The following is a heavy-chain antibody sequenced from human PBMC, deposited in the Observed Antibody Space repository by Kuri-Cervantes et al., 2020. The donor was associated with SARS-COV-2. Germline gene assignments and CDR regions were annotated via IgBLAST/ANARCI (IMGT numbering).Heavy chain of an antibody. CDR1: GGSFSGYY. J-gene: IGHJ6*02. V-gene: IGHV4-34*01. CDR2: INHSGST. D-gene: IGHD2-2*01. Sequence: SQTLSLTCAVYGGSFSGYYWSWIRQPPGKGLEWIGKINHSGSTNYNPSLKSRVTISVDTSKNQFSLKLSSVTAADTAVYYCARGGDYHLLCLEVWGQGTTVTVSS. CDR3: ARGGDYHLLCLEV.